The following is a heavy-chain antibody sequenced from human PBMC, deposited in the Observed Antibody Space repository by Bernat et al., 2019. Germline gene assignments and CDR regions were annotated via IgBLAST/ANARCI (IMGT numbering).Heavy chain of an antibody. D-gene: IGHD3-16*02. Sequence: QVQLVESGGGVVQPGRSLRLSCAASGFTFSSYGMHWVRQAPGKGLEWVAVISYDGSNKYYADSVKGRFTISRDNSKNTLYLQMNSLGAEDTAVYYCAKDLEVWGSYRYAAAARDYWGQGTLVNVSS. J-gene: IGHJ4*02. CDR3: AKDLEVWGSYRYAAAARDY. CDR2: ISYDGSNK. CDR1: GFTFSSYG. V-gene: IGHV3-30*18.